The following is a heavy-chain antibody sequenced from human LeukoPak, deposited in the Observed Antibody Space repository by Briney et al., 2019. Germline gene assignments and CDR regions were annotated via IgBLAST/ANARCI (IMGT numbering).Heavy chain of an antibody. Sequence: GGSLRLTCAASGFAFSSYEINWVRQAPGKGLKWVSFINTRGDTEEYADSVKGRFTISRDNAKNSVYLQLNNLRADDTAIYYCARGPGYCSGGSCYSWFDSWGQGTLVTVSS. CDR2: INTRGDTE. J-gene: IGHJ5*01. CDR1: GFAFSSYE. D-gene: IGHD2-15*01. V-gene: IGHV3-48*03. CDR3: ARGPGYCSGGSCYSWFDS.